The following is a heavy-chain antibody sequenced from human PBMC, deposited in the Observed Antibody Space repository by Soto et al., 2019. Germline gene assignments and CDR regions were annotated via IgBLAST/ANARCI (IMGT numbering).Heavy chain of an antibody. CDR1: GFPFSIFE. CDR2: ISGGGDT. J-gene: IGHJ4*02. V-gene: IGHV3-48*03. Sequence: EVQVVESGGGSVQPGGSLRLSCAASGFPFSIFEMNWVRQAPGKGLEWLSYISGGGDTYYADSVTGRFTISRDNAKNSLYLQMNNLRDEDTAVYFCAREGRYSGSDYFDSWGQGTLVTVSS. D-gene: IGHD5-12*01. CDR3: AREGRYSGSDYFDS.